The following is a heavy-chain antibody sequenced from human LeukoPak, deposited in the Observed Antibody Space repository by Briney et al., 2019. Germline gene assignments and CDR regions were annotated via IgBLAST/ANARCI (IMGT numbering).Heavy chain of an antibody. CDR2: ITTFNGDT. D-gene: IGHD6-13*01. Sequence: ASVTVPCKASGYTFTSHDISWERQAPGQGLEWMGWITTFNGDTNYAQRLQGRVTMTTDTSTSTAYMELRSLRSDDTAVYYCARFTPTIAAAGLDNWGQGTLVTVSS. J-gene: IGHJ4*02. CDR3: ARFTPTIAAAGLDN. CDR1: GYTFTSHD. V-gene: IGHV1-18*01.